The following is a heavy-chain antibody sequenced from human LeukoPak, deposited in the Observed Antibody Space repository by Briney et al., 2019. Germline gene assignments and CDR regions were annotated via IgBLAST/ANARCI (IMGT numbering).Heavy chain of an antibody. CDR3: ATSKYSGSY. Sequence: GGSLRLSCAASEFTFSNYAMSWVRQAPGKGLEWVSGISGSGGSTYYADSMKGRFSISRDNSKNTLYLQMNSLRAEDTAVYYCATSKYSGSYWGQGTLVTVSS. V-gene: IGHV3-23*01. CDR1: EFTFSNYA. CDR2: ISGSGGST. J-gene: IGHJ4*02. D-gene: IGHD1-26*01.